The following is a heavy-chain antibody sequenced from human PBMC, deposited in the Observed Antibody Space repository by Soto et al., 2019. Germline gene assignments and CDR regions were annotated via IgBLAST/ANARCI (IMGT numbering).Heavy chain of an antibody. CDR1: GYTFTSYG. J-gene: IGHJ4*02. Sequence: QVQLVQSGAEVKKPGASVKVSCKASGYTFTSYGISWVRQAPGQGLEWMGWTSAYNGNTNYAQKLQGRVTMTTDTSTSTAYMELRSLRSDDTAVYYCARSAYYDILTGYYNVMGYWGQGTLVTVSS. CDR3: ARSAYYDILTGYYNVMGY. CDR2: TSAYNGNT. D-gene: IGHD3-9*01. V-gene: IGHV1-18*01.